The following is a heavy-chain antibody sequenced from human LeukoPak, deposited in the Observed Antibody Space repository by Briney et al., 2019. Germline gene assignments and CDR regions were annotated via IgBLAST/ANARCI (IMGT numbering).Heavy chain of an antibody. J-gene: IGHJ4*02. Sequence: SETLSLTCTVSGGSISSHYWNWIRQPPGKGLEYIGYIDYSGITEYNPSLKSRVTNSADTSKNQLSLKVRFVTAADTAVYYCARSSYYDDAFDYWGPGTLVTVSS. CDR3: ARSSYYDDAFDY. V-gene: IGHV4-59*11. CDR2: IDYSGIT. CDR1: GGSISSHY. D-gene: IGHD3-22*01.